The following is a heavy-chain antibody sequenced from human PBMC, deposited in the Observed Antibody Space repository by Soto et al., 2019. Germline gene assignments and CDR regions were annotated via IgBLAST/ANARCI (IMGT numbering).Heavy chain of an antibody. Sequence: ASVKVSCKASGYTFTSYDINWVRQATGQGLEWMGWMNPNSGNTGYAQKFQGRVTMTRNTSISTAYMELSSLRSEDTAVYYCARGRSYYDILTGQRYYYYGMDARGQGTTVTVSS. CDR2: MNPNSGNT. CDR1: GYTFTSYD. D-gene: IGHD3-9*01. J-gene: IGHJ6*02. CDR3: ARGRSYYDILTGQRYYYYGMDA. V-gene: IGHV1-8*01.